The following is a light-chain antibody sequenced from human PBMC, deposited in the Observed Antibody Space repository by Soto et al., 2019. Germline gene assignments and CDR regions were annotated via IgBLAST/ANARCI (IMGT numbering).Light chain of an antibody. Sequence: DIVMTQSPLSLPVTPGEPASISCRSSQSLLESNGYNCLDWYLQKPGQSPQILVYLGSIRASGVPDRFSGSGSGADFTLKISRVEAEDVGVYYCMQSLQTPLTFGQGTKVEIK. J-gene: IGKJ1*01. V-gene: IGKV2-28*01. CDR3: MQSLQTPLT. CDR1: QSLLESNGYNC. CDR2: LGS.